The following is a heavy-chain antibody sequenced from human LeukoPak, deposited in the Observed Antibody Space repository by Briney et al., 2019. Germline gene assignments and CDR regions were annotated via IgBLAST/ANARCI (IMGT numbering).Heavy chain of an antibody. CDR3: AKGGTIGGSYQNSPFLEYFQH. D-gene: IGHD1-26*01. CDR1: GFTFSSYG. J-gene: IGHJ1*01. V-gene: IGHV3-23*01. CDR2: ISGSGGST. Sequence: GGSLRLSCAASGFTFSSYGMSWVRQAPGKGLEWVSAISGSGGSTYYADSVKGRFTISRDNSKNTLYLQMNSLRAEDTAVYYCAKGGTIGGSYQNSPFLEYFQHWGQGTLVTVSP.